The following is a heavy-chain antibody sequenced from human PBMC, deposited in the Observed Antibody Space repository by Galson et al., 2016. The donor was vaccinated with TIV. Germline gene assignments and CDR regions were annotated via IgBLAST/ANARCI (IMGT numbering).Heavy chain of an antibody. V-gene: IGHV3-66*02. J-gene: IGHJ6*02. Sequence: SLRLSCAASGFTVSDNYMTWIRQAPGEGLEWVSIIYSGGNTLYADSVKGRFTISREDSKNTLYLQMNSLRPEDTAVYYCARERRYCGNECYLRYYYGMDVWGQGTTVTVSS. CDR1: GFTVSDNY. D-gene: IGHD2-21*01. CDR2: IYSGGNT. CDR3: ARERRYCGNECYLRYYYGMDV.